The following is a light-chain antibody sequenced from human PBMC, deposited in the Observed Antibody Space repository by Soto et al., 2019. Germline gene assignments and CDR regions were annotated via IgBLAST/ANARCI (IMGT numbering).Light chain of an antibody. CDR2: GAS. J-gene: IGKJ4*01. Sequence: EIALTQSPGALSLSPGERATLSCRASQSVSSSYLAWYQQKPGQAPRLLIYGASSRATGIPDRFSGSGSGTDFTLTISRLEPEDFAVYYCQQYGRLLTFGGGTKVDIK. CDR3: QQYGRLLT. CDR1: QSVSSSY. V-gene: IGKV3-20*01.